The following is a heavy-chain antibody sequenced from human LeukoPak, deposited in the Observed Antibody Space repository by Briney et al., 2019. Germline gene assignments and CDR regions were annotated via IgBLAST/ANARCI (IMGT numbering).Heavy chain of an antibody. CDR1: GFTFDDYG. V-gene: IGHV3-9*01. CDR2: ISWNSGTI. D-gene: IGHD4-17*01. J-gene: IGHJ3*02. Sequence: PGGSLRLSCAASGFTFDDYGMHWVRQAPGKGLEWVSGISWNSGTIIYADSVKGRFTISRDNAKNSLYLQMNSLRPEDTAFYYCAKEGVTVTPEDGAFDTWGQGTMVTVSS. CDR3: AKEGVTVTPEDGAFDT.